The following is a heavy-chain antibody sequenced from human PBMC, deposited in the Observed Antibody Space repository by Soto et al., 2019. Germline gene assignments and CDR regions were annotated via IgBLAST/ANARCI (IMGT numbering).Heavy chain of an antibody. V-gene: IGHV1-2*02. J-gene: IGHJ4*02. CDR3: GRGRSGRLVVFY. CDR2: IGPASGDT. CDR1: GYTFTGHY. Sequence: ASVKVSCKASGYTFTGHYIHWVRQAPGQGPEWMGEIGPASGDTRYAQKFQGRVTMTRDTSITTVYMELNNLSPDDTAVYYCGRGRSGRLVVFYCGQGTPVTVSS. D-gene: IGHD6-19*01.